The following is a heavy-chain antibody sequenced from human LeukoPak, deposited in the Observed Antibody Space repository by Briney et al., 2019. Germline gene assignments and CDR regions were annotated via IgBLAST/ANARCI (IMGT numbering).Heavy chain of an antibody. V-gene: IGHV5-51*01. CDR2: IYPGDSDT. Sequence: GESLKISCKGSGYSFTSYWIGWVRQMPGKGLECMGTIYPGDSDTRYSPYFQGQVTISTSKSNSTAYLQWNSLKASDTGMYYCARRYYGSGSYYNWFDPWGQGTLVTVSS. CDR1: GYSFTSYW. CDR3: ARRYYGSGSYYNWFDP. D-gene: IGHD3-10*01. J-gene: IGHJ5*02.